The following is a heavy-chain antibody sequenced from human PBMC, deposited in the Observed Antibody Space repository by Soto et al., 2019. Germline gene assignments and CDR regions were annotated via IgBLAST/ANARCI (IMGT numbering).Heavy chain of an antibody. CDR3: ARVRFLEWFRYFER. CDR2: MNPNSGNT. V-gene: IGHV1-8*01. J-gene: IGHJ3*02. CDR1: GYTFTSYD. D-gene: IGHD3-3*01. Sequence: GASVKVSCKASGYTFTSYDINWVRQATGQGLEWMGWMNPNSGNTGYAQKFQGRVTMTRNTSISTAYMELSSLRSEDTAVYYCARVRFLEWFRYFERWGQGTMVTVSS.